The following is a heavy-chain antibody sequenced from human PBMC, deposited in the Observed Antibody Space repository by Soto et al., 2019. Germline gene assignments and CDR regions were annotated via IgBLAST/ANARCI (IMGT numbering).Heavy chain of an antibody. D-gene: IGHD5-12*01. V-gene: IGHV3-23*01. J-gene: IGHJ4*02. CDR2: ISGRGGST. Sequence: GGSLRLSCSASGFTFSNCAMSWVRQAPGKGLEWVSTISGRGGSTYYADSVKGRLTISRDNSKNTLFLQMNSLRAEDAAVYYCAKRFYREEDGYNFFDSWGQGTLVTVSS. CDR1: GFTFSNCA. CDR3: AKRFYREEDGYNFFDS.